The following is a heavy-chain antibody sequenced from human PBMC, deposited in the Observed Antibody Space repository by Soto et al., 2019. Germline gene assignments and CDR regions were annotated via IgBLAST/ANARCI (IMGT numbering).Heavy chain of an antibody. J-gene: IGHJ6*03. Sequence: SETLSLTCAVYGGSFSGYYWSWIRQPPGKGLEWIGEINHSGSTNYNPSLKSRVTISVDTSKNQFSLKLSSVTAADTAVYYCARGRMDTVAYYYYYYMYVWGKGTTVTVSS. CDR1: GGSFSGYY. CDR2: INHSGST. V-gene: IGHV4-34*01. CDR3: ARGRMDTVAYYYYYYMYV. D-gene: IGHD5-12*01.